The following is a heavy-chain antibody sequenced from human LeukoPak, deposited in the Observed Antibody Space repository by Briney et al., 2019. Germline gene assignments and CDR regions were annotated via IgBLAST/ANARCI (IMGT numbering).Heavy chain of an antibody. Sequence: GSLRLSCAASGFIFDDYAMHWVRQAPGKGLEWVSFITWDGGSAYYADSVKGRFTISRDNSKNSLYLEMNSLRAEDTALYYCAKDFRRMTTVTSGAYFHYWGQGTLVTVSS. CDR1: GFIFDDYA. V-gene: IGHV3-43D*03. D-gene: IGHD4-17*01. CDR2: ITWDGGSA. CDR3: AKDFRRMTTVTSGAYFHY. J-gene: IGHJ4*02.